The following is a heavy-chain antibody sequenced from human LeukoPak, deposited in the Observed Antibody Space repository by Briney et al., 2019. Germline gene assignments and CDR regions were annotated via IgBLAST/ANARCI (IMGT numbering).Heavy chain of an antibody. CDR3: ARAAVAGTVLGRFDY. D-gene: IGHD6-19*01. J-gene: IGHJ4*02. CDR1: GFTVSSNY. V-gene: IGHV3-66*02. CDR2: IYSGGST. Sequence: GGSLRLSCAASGFTVSSNYMSWVRQAPGKGLEWVSVIYSGGSTYYADSVKGRFTISRDNSKNTLYLQMNSLRAEDTAVYYCARAAVAGTVLGRFDYWGQGTLVTVSS.